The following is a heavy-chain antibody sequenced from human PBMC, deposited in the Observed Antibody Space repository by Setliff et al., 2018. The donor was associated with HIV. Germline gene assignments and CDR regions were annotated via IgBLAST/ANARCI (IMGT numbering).Heavy chain of an antibody. CDR2: INHSGST. V-gene: IGHV4-34*01. Sequence: PSETLSLTCAVYGGSFSGYYWSWIRQPPGKGLEWIGEINHSGSTNYNPSLKSRVTISVDTSKNQFSLKLSSVTAAETAVYYCARAGVEPDSSGSSFDPWGQGTLVTVSS. CDR3: ARAGVEPDSSGSSFDP. D-gene: IGHD3-22*01. CDR1: GGSFSGYY. J-gene: IGHJ5*02.